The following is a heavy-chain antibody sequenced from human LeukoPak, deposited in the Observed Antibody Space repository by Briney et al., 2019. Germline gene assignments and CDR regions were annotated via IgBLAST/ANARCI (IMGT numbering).Heavy chain of an antibody. J-gene: IGHJ4*02. Sequence: PGGSLRLSCAASGFTFSSYSMNWVRQAPGKGLEWVSSISSSSSYIYYADSLKGRFTISRDNAKNSLYLQMNSLRAEDTAVYYCARGNSGGSAPLLGWGQGTLVTVSS. CDR2: ISSSSSYI. D-gene: IGHD3-10*01. V-gene: IGHV3-21*01. CDR1: GFTFSSYS. CDR3: ARGNSGGSAPLLG.